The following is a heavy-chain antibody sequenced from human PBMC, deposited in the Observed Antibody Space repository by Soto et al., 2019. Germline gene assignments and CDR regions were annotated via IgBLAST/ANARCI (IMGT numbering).Heavy chain of an antibody. J-gene: IGHJ4*02. CDR2: IYYSGST. Sequence: QLQLQESGPGLGKPSETLSLTCTVSGVSMSSSSYYWGWIRQPPGKGLEWIGSIYYSGSTYYNSSLKSRVTISVDPSKNQFSLKLSSVTAADTAVYYCARHAVPIFGVVMTSVYYFDYWGQGTLVTGSS. V-gene: IGHV4-39*01. CDR1: GVSMSSSSYY. CDR3: ARHAVPIFGVVMTSVYYFDY. D-gene: IGHD3-3*01.